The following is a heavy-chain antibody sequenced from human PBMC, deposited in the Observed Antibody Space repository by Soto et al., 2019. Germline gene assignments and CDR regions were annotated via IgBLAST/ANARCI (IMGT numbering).Heavy chain of an antibody. Sequence: QVQLVQSGPEVKRPGASVKVSCKASGYTFSSYNINWVRQAPGQGLEWMAWISGYNADTKYAENFQGRITVTRDTLTTTVYIELRSLRYDDTAVYYCTRQGGDYWGQGTPVTVSS. CDR2: ISGYNADT. CDR1: GYTFSSYN. V-gene: IGHV1-18*01. J-gene: IGHJ4*02. D-gene: IGHD2-15*01. CDR3: TRQGGDY.